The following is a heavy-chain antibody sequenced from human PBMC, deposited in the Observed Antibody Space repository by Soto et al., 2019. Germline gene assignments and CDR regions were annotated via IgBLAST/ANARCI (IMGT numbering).Heavy chain of an antibody. D-gene: IGHD5-18*01. J-gene: IGHJ6*02. CDR1: GDTFSDYG. Sequence: GXSVKVSCKASGDTFSDYGISWVRQGPGQGLEWMGWISGYNGNTHYEEKVQDRIKMTTDTSTSTTYLELRSLRSDDTAVYFCARDPGFGFGYSYAFAMDVWGQGTTVTVSS. CDR3: ARDPGFGFGYSYAFAMDV. V-gene: IGHV1-18*01. CDR2: ISGYNGNT.